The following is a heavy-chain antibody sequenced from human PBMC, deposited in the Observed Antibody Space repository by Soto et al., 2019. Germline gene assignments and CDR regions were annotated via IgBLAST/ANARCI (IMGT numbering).Heavy chain of an antibody. V-gene: IGHV1-2*04. J-gene: IGHJ5*02. CDR3: ARDQAYILFWSVGNNLFAP. D-gene: IGHD3-9*01. CDR2: INPNSGGT. Sequence: ASVKVSCKASGYTFTGYYMHWVRQAPGQGLEWMGWINPNSGGTNYAQKFQGWVTMTRDTSISTAYMELSRLRSDDTAVYYCARDQAYILFWSVGNNLFAPCGQGTPVPGSS. CDR1: GYTFTGYY.